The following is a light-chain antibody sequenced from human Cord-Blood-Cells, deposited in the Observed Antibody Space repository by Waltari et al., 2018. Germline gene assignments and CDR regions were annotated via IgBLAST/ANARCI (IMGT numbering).Light chain of an antibody. J-gene: IGLJ2*01. V-gene: IGLV2-8*01. Sequence: QSALTQPPSASGSPGQSVTISCTGTSSDVGGYNYVSWYQQHPGKAPKLMSYEVSKRPSGVPDRSSGSKSGNTASLTVSGLQAEDEADYYCSSYAGSNNLVFGGGTKLTVL. CDR3: SSYAGSNNLV. CDR2: EVS. CDR1: SSDVGGYNY.